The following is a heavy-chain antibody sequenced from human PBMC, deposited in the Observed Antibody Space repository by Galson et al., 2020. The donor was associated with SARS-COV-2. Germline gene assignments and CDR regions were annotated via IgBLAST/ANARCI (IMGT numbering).Heavy chain of an antibody. D-gene: IGHD3-22*01. CDR2: IKHSGST. CDR3: ARGREDSSGYYSAYFDY. Sequence: SETLSLTCAAHGGSFSGYYWSWIRQPPGKGLEWIGEIKHSGSTNYNPSLKSRVTISVDTSKNQFSLKMSSVTAADTAVYYCARGREDSSGYYSAYFDYWGQGTLVTVSS. CDR1: GGSFSGYY. J-gene: IGHJ4*02. V-gene: IGHV4-34*01.